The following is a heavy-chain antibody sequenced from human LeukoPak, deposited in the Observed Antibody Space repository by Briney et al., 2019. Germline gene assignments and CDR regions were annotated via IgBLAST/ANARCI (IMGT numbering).Heavy chain of an antibody. CDR3: ARHQYCSGWYLFDY. J-gene: IGHJ4*02. CDR2: IYHSGST. V-gene: IGHV4-39*06. Sequence: SETLSLTCTVSGGSISSSSYYWCGIRQPPGRGLEGIGSIYHSGSTYYNPSLKSRVTISVDTSKNQFTLKLSSVTAADTAVYYCARHQYCSGWYLFDYWGQGTLVTVSS. CDR1: GGSISSSSYY. D-gene: IGHD6-19*01.